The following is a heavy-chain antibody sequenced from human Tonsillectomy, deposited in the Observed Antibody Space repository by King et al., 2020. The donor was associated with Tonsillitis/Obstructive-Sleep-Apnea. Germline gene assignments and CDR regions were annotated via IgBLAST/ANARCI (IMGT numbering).Heavy chain of an antibody. CDR3: AKDFDDSSAPIDY. V-gene: IGHV3-23*04. Sequence: QLVQSGGGLVQPGGSLRLSCAASGFTFSSYAMSWVRQAPGKGLEWVSAICGSGGSTYYADSVKGRFSISRDNSKNTLYLHMNSLRVEDTAVYYCAKDFDDSSAPIDYWGQGTLVTVSS. J-gene: IGHJ4*02. D-gene: IGHD3-22*01. CDR2: ICGSGGST. CDR1: GFTFSSYA.